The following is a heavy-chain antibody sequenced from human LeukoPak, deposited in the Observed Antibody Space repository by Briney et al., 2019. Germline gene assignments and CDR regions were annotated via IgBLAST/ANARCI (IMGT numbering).Heavy chain of an antibody. V-gene: IGHV3-53*01. Sequence: PGGSLRLSCAASGFIVSNNYMSWVRQAPGKGLEWVSVIYSGGSAYYADSVKGRFTISRDNSKNTLYLQMNSLRAEDTAVYYCAREDYYGSGSYNYWGQGTLVTVSS. CDR3: AREDYYGSGSYNY. CDR2: IYSGGSA. D-gene: IGHD3-10*01. CDR1: GFIVSNNY. J-gene: IGHJ4*02.